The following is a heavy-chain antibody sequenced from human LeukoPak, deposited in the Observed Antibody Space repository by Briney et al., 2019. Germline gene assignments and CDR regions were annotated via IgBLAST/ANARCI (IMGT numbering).Heavy chain of an antibody. Sequence: PSETLSLTCAVSGDSISTTNYYWGWIRQPPGKGLEWIGIIYYSGITHYNPSLKSRVTILVDTSKNQFSLKLSSVTDADTAVYYCARVRRSLNWFDSWGQGILVTVSS. J-gene: IGHJ5*01. D-gene: IGHD3-3*01. CDR2: IYYSGIT. V-gene: IGHV4-39*01. CDR1: GDSISTTNYY. CDR3: ARVRRSLNWFDS.